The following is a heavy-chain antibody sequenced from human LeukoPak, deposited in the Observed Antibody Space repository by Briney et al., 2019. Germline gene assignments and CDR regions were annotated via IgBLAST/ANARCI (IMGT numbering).Heavy chain of an antibody. V-gene: IGHV3-30*18. CDR1: GFTFSSYG. CDR3: AKGSSGWYYFDY. D-gene: IGHD6-19*01. CDR2: ISYDGSNK. J-gene: IGHJ4*02. Sequence: GGSLRLSCAASGFTFSSYGMHWVRQAPGKGLEWVAVISYDGSNKYYADSVKGRFTISRDNSKNTLYLQMNSLRAEDTAVYYCAKGSSGWYYFDYRGQGTLVTVSS.